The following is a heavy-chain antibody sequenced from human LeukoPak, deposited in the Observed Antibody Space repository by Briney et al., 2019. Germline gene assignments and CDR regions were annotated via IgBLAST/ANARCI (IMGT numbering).Heavy chain of an antibody. CDR2: INSDGSST. V-gene: IGHV3-74*01. CDR3: GGLRVTGIDY. D-gene: IGHD2-21*02. Sequence: GGSLRLSCAASGFTFSSYWMYWVRKAPGKGLVWVSRINSDGSSTSYADSVKGRVTISRDNAKNTLYLQMNSLRAEDTAVYYCGGLRVTGIDYWGQGTLVTVSS. J-gene: IGHJ4*02. CDR1: GFTFSSYW.